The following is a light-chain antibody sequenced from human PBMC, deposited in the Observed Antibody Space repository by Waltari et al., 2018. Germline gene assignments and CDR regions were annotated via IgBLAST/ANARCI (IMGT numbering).Light chain of an antibody. CDR1: SGSLASTY. J-gene: IGLJ3*02. CDR3: QSYDISNHWV. V-gene: IGLV6-57*03. Sequence: NFMLTQPHSVSESPGKTVTISCTRSSGSLASTYVQWYQQRPGSAPTTVIYEHNQRPSGVPDRFSGSIDSSSNSASLTISGLKTEDEADYYCQSYDISNHWVFGGGTKLTVL. CDR2: EHN.